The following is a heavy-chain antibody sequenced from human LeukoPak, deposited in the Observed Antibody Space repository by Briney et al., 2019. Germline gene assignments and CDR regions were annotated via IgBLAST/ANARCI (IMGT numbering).Heavy chain of an antibody. CDR3: ARDRYYGSGSSDY. CDR1: GGTFSSYA. CDR2: IIPIFGTA. Sequence: SVKVSCKASGGTFSSYAISWVRQAPGQGLEWMGGIIPIFGTANYAQKFQGRVTITADESTSTAYMELSSLRSEDTAVYYCARDRYYGSGSSDYWGQGTLVTVSS. D-gene: IGHD3-10*01. V-gene: IGHV1-69*13. J-gene: IGHJ4*02.